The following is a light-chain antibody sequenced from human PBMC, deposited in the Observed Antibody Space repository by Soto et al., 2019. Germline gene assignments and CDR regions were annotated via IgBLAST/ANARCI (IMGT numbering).Light chain of an antibody. CDR1: GSGIGGNT. J-gene: IGLJ3*02. Sequence: QSVLTKPPSATGTPGQTVTVSCSGRGSGIGGNTVSWYQQLPGTAPRLLIHSNDRRPSGVPDRFSGSKSGASASLAISGLQSEDEADYYCATWDDSLDGPVFGGGTKVTVL. CDR3: ATWDDSLDGPV. CDR2: SND. V-gene: IGLV1-44*01.